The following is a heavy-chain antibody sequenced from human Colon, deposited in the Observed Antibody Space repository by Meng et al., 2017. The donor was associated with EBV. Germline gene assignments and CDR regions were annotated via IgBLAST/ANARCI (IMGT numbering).Heavy chain of an antibody. CDR3: ARVRVIPAAVGFDY. CDR1: VGSLSTSAC. Sequence: QLQLETQGPGGVEPWGPPSPASSCSVGSLSTSACVRWVRQPPGKGLEWIGESYRGGGTNYNPSFKSQVTISVDTSNNHFSLKLSYVTAADTAVYYCARVRVIPAAVGFDYWGQGTLVTVSS. V-gene: IGHV4-4*02. CDR2: SYRGGGT. D-gene: IGHD2-2*01. J-gene: IGHJ4*02.